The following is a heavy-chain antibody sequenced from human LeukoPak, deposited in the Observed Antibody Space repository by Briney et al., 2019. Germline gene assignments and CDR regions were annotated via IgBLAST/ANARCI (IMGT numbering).Heavy chain of an antibody. D-gene: IGHD5-12*01. Sequence: GGSLRPSCAASGFTFSTYWMSWVRQAPGKGLEWVASIKQDGSEKSYVDSLKGRFTISRDNAKNSLYLEMNSLRAEDTAVYYCARRASRAFDHWGQGTLVTVSS. CDR1: GFTFSTYW. CDR3: ARRASRAFDH. J-gene: IGHJ4*02. V-gene: IGHV3-7*01. CDR2: IKQDGSEK.